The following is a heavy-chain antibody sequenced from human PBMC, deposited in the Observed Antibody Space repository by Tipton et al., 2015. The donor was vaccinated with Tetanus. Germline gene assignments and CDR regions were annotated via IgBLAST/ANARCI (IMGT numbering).Heavy chain of an antibody. CDR3: ARDITVYGVDA. V-gene: IGHV4-34*01. D-gene: IGHD3-3*01. CDR1: GGSISNYY. CDR2: ISHSGTT. J-gene: IGHJ6*02. Sequence: TLSLTCTVSGGSISNYYWSWIRQTPGKGLEWIGDISHSGTTAYNPSLKSRVSMSVDASNNQFSLMLSSVTAADTGIYYCARDITVYGVDAWGQGTTVTVSS.